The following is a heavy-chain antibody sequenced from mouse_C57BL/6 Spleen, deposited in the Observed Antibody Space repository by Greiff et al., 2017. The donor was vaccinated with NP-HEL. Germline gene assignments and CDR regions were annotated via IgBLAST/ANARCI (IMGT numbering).Heavy chain of an antibody. CDR2: ISSGSSTI. V-gene: IGHV5-17*01. J-gene: IGHJ1*03. CDR3: ARLTGTSYWYFDV. D-gene: IGHD4-1*01. CDR1: GFTFSDYG. Sequence: EVQVVESGGGLVKPGGSLKLSCAASGFTFSDYGMHWVRQAPEKGLEWVAYISSGSSTIYYADTVKGRFTISRDNAKNTLFLQMTSLRSEDTAMYYCARLTGTSYWYFDVWGTGTTVTVSS.